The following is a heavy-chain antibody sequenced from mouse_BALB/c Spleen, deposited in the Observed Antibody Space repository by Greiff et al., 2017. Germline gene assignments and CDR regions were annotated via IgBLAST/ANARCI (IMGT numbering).Heavy chain of an antibody. D-gene: IGHD4-1*01. V-gene: IGHV5-12-2*01. CDR3: SILGRGAMDY. CDR1: GFTFSSYT. Sequence: EVQRVESGGGLVQPGGSLKLSCAASGFTFSSYTMSWVRQTPEKRLEWVAYISNGGGSTYYPDTVKGRFTISRDNAKNTLYLQMSSLKSEDTAMYYCSILGRGAMDYWGQGTSVTVSS. J-gene: IGHJ4*01. CDR2: ISNGGGST.